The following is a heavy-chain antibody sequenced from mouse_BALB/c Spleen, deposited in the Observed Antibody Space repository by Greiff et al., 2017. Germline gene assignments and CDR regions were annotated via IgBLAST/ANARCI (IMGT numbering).Heavy chain of an antibody. D-gene: IGHD2-13*01. J-gene: IGHJ2*01. V-gene: IGHV7-1*02. CDR3: ARVASQYYFDY. Sequence: EVMLVESGGGLVQPGGSLRLSCATSGFTFSDFYMEWVRQPPGKRLEWIAASRNKANDYTTEYSASVKGRFIVSRDTSQSIFYLQMNALRAEDTAIYYCARVASQYYFDYWGQGTTLTVSS. CDR1: GFTFSDFY. CDR2: SRNKANDYTT.